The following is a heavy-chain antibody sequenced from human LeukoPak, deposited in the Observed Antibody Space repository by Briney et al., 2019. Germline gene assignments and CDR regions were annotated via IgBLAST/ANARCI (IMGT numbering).Heavy chain of an antibody. CDR1: GGSFSGYY. CDR2: INHSGST. Sequence: KPSETLSLTCAVYGGSFSGYYWSWIRQPPGKGLEWIGEINHSGSTNYNPPLKSRVTISVDTSKNQFSLKLSSVTAADTAVYYCARELSYYDYVWGSYRSYYFDYWGQGTLVTVSS. J-gene: IGHJ4*02. V-gene: IGHV4-34*01. CDR3: ARELSYYDYVWGSYRSYYFDY. D-gene: IGHD3-16*02.